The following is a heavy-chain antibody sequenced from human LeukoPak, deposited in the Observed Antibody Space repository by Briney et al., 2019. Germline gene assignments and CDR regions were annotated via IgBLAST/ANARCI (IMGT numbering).Heavy chain of an antibody. CDR2: IYYSGST. D-gene: IGHD2-2*01. V-gene: IGHV4-39*01. Sequence: SETLSLTCTVSGGSISSSSYYWGWIRQPPGKGLEWIGSIYYSGSTYYNPSLKSRVTISVDTSKNQFSLKLSSVTAADTAVYYCAREYRSKNYYYYGMDVWGQGTTVTVSS. J-gene: IGHJ6*02. CDR1: GGSISSSSYY. CDR3: AREYRSKNYYYYGMDV.